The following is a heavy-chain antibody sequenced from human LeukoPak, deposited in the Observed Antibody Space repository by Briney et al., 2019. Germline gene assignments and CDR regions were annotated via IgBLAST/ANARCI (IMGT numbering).Heavy chain of an antibody. V-gene: IGHV4-59*01. J-gene: IGHJ3*02. CDR2: IYYSGST. CDR3: ARDFRVGTYAFDI. Sequence: SETLSLTCTVSGGSISSYYWSWIRQPPGKGLEWIGYIYYSGSTNYNPSLKSRVTISVDTSKNQFSLKLSSVTAADTAVYYCARDFRVGTYAFDIWGPGTMVTVSS. D-gene: IGHD2-21*02. CDR1: GGSISSYY.